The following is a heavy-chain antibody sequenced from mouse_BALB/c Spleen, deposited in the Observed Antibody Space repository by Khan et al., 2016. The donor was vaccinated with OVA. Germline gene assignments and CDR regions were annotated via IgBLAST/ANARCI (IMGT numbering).Heavy chain of an antibody. Sequence: QVQLKQSGPGLVQPSQSLSITCTVSGFSLNTYGIHWIRQSQGKGLEWLGVIRSGGSTDYNGAFISSLNITKDNSQSQAFFQLISLQAADTAIYYCARNSCRDDFTYWGQGTLVTVSA. J-gene: IGHJ3*01. V-gene: IGHV2-2*01. D-gene: IGHD2-14*01. CDR2: IRSGGST. CDR3: ARNSCRDDFTY. CDR1: GFSLNTYG.